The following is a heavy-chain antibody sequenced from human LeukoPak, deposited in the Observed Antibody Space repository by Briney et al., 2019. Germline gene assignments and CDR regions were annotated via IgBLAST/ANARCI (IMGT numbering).Heavy chain of an antibody. V-gene: IGHV4-59*01. CDR1: GGSISSYY. D-gene: IGHD6-19*01. CDR3: ARDRPPYSSGWSEGYFDL. CDR2: IYYSGST. J-gene: IGHJ2*01. Sequence: PSETLSLTCTVSGGSISSYYWSWIRQPPGKGLEWIGYIYYSGSTNYNPSLKSRVTISVDTSKNQFSLKLSSVTAADTAVYYCARDRPPYSSGWSEGYFDLWGRGTLVTVSS.